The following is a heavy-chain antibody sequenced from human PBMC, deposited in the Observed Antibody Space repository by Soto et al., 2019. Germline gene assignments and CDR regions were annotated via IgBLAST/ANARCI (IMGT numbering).Heavy chain of an antibody. D-gene: IGHD1-20*01. CDR3: ARKGEVTGLKY. J-gene: IGHJ4*02. CDR2: INPDGSST. CDR1: GFIFNDYW. V-gene: IGHV3-74*01. Sequence: EVQLVESGGGLVQPGGSLRVSCAASGFIFNDYWLHWVRQAPGKGLEWLSRINPDGSSTDYADSVKGRFTVSRDNAKNTLYLQMNSLRDEDTAVYYCARKGEVTGLKYWGQGTLVTVSS.